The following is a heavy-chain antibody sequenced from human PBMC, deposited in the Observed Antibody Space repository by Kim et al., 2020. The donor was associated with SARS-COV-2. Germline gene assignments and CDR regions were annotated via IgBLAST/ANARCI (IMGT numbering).Heavy chain of an antibody. Sequence: RVTISVDTSKNQFSLKLSSVTAADTAVYYCARGPVVVPVLEWLPKYYFDYWGQGTLVTVSS. J-gene: IGHJ4*02. D-gene: IGHD3-3*01. V-gene: IGHV4-34*01. CDR3: ARGPVVVPVLEWLPKYYFDY.